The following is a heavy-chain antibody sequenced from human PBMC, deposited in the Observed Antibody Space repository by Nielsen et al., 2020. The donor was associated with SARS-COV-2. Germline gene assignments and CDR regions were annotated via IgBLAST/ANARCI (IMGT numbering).Heavy chain of an antibody. J-gene: IGHJ5*02. V-gene: IGHV3-11*05. Sequence: GESLKISCAASGFTFSDYYMSWIRQAPGKGLEWVSYISSSSSYTNYADSVKGRFTISRDNAKNSLYLQMNSLSAEDTAVYYCARAVGLVEMATIAIGNWFDPWGQGTLVTVSS. CDR1: GFTFSDYY. D-gene: IGHD5-24*01. CDR2: ISSSSSYT. CDR3: ARAVGLVEMATIAIGNWFDP.